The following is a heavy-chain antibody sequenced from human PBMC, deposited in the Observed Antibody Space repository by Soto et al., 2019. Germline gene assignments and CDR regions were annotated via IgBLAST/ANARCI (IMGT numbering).Heavy chain of an antibody. CDR3: VVMGNVAVSNPRSFDY. V-gene: IGHV1-69*18. CDR1: GATFSGYA. Sequence: QVQLVQSGAEVKKPGSSVKVSCKASGATFSGYAINWVRQAPGQGLEWLGRIVPIFETLNYAERFQGRVAITADESTTTVYMELTNLRHEDTAVYYCVVMGNVAVSNPRSFDYWGQWTQVTVSS. J-gene: IGHJ4*02. D-gene: IGHD6-19*01. CDR2: IVPIFETL.